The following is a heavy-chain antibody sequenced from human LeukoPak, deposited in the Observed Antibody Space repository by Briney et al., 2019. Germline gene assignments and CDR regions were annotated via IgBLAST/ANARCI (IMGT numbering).Heavy chain of an antibody. D-gene: IGHD2-2*01. CDR3: ARDQVRSNIVVVPAAMAY. J-gene: IGHJ4*02. V-gene: IGHV1-69*13. CDR1: GYTFTIYA. Sequence: SVKVSCKASGYTFTIYAISWVRQAPGQGLEWMRGIIPIFGTANYAQKLQGRVTITADESTSTAYMELGSLRSEDTAVYYCARDQVRSNIVVVPAAMAYWGQGTLVTVTS. CDR2: IIPIFGTA.